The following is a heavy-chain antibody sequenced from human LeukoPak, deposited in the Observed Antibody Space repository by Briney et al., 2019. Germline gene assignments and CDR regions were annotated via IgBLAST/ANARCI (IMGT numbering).Heavy chain of an antibody. Sequence: GASVKVSCKASGYTFTSYGISWVRQAPGQGLEWMGWISAYNGNTNYAQKLQGRVTMTTDTSTSTAYMELRSLRSDDTAVYYCASFTYYYDSSGYPFDYWGQGTLVTVSS. CDR3: ASFTYYYDSSGYPFDY. CDR2: ISAYNGNT. J-gene: IGHJ4*02. CDR1: GYTFTSYG. D-gene: IGHD3-22*01. V-gene: IGHV1-18*01.